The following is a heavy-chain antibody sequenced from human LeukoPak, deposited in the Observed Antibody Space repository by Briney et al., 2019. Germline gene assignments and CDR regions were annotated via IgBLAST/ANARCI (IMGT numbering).Heavy chain of an antibody. Sequence: GGSLRLSCAASGFTFSSYAMSWVRQAPGKGLEWVSAISGSGGSTYYADSVKGRFTISRDNSKNTLYLQMNSLRAEDTAVYYCAKQVTNLVVPAAYYFDYWGQGTLVTVSS. CDR1: GFTFSSYA. CDR2: ISGSGGST. D-gene: IGHD2-2*01. J-gene: IGHJ4*02. CDR3: AKQVTNLVVPAAYYFDY. V-gene: IGHV3-23*01.